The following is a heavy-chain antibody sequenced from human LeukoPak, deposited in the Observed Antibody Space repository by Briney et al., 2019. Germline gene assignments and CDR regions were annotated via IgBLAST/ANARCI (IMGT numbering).Heavy chain of an antibody. J-gene: IGHJ3*02. CDR1: GGSISNYY. D-gene: IGHD3-10*01. Sequence: SETLSLTCTVSGGSISNYYWGWIRQPPGKGLEWIGYIYYSGSTNYNPSLKSRVTISLDTSKNQFSLKLSSVTAADTAVYYCARAPGGYGSGSRGAFDIWGQGTMVTVSS. V-gene: IGHV4-59*01. CDR3: ARAPGGYGSGSRGAFDI. CDR2: IYYSGST.